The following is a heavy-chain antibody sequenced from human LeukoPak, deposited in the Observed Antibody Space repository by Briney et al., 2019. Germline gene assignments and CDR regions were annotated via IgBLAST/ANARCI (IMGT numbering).Heavy chain of an antibody. CDR2: IGTSDDT. CDR3: ARDRVSGSGSIDY. V-gene: IGHV3-23*01. CDR1: GFTFSSYA. D-gene: IGHD3-10*01. J-gene: IGHJ4*02. Sequence: GGSLRLSCAASGFTFSSYAMNWVRQAPGKGLEWVSVIGTSDDTYYADSVKGRFTISRDNSKNTLSLQMNSLRVEDTAVYYCARDRVSGSGSIDYWGQGTLVTVSS.